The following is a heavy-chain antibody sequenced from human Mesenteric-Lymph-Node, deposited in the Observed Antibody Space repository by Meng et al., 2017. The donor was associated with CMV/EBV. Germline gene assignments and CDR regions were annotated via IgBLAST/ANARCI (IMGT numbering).Heavy chain of an antibody. CDR1: GFTFSSYA. Sequence: GESLKISCAASGFTFSSYAMHWVRQAPGKGLDWVAVVSYDGTKTYYADSVKGRFTISRDNSKNTLFLQMNSLRADDTAVYYCARSRLQYFDWLDGFDIWGQGTMVTVSS. CDR3: ARSRLQYFDWLDGFDI. J-gene: IGHJ3*02. CDR2: VSYDGTKT. D-gene: IGHD3-9*01. V-gene: IGHV3-30-3*02.